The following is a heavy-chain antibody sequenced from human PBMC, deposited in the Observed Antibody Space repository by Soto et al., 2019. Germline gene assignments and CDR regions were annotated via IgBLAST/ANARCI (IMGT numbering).Heavy chain of an antibody. CDR2: IYPGDSDV. J-gene: IGHJ4*02. CDR1: GSSFTTYW. D-gene: IGHD5-12*01. V-gene: IGHV5-51*01. Sequence: GESLKISCQGSGSSFTTYWIAWVRQMPGKGLEWMGIIYPGDSDVRYSPSFQGQVTISADKSITTAYLQWSSLKASDTAMYYCARIRGYSGNELYYCGYWGQGTLVTVSS. CDR3: ARIRGYSGNELYYCGY.